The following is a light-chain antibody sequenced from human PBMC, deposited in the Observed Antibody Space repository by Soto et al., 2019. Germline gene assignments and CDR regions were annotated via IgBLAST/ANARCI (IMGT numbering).Light chain of an antibody. Sequence: DIQLTQSPSSLSASVGDRVTITCRASQSIGSHLNWYQQKPGKAPKLLIYAASSLEGGVPSRFIASGSGTDLTLTIGSIQPEDFATYYCQQGHSSPYTFGQGTKLEIK. CDR1: QSIGSH. V-gene: IGKV1-39*01. CDR3: QQGHSSPYT. CDR2: AAS. J-gene: IGKJ2*01.